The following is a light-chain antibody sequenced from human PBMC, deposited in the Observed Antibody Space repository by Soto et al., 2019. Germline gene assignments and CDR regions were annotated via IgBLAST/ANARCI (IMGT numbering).Light chain of an antibody. Sequence: EIVFTQSPATLSLPPGERATLSCRASQSVSSYLAWYQQKPGQAPRLLIYDASNRATGIPARFSGSGSGTDFTLTISSLEPEDFAVYYCQQRSNWPPAFGGGTKVDIK. CDR1: QSVSSY. CDR2: DAS. J-gene: IGKJ4*01. CDR3: QQRSNWPPA. V-gene: IGKV3-11*01.